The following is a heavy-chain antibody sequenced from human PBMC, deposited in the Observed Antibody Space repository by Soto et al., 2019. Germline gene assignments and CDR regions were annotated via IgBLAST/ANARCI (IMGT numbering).Heavy chain of an antibody. CDR1: GLSFSNYW. J-gene: IGHJ4*02. CDR3: ATGTRGYY. Sequence: PGGSLRLSCAASGLSFSNYWMSWVRQTPAKGLEWVANTNNDGSERYYVDSVKGRFTISRDNAKNSVYLQMDTLRVDDTAVYYWATGTRGYYGGQGPPFTVSS. D-gene: IGHD6-6*01. V-gene: IGHV3-7*05. CDR2: TNNDGSER.